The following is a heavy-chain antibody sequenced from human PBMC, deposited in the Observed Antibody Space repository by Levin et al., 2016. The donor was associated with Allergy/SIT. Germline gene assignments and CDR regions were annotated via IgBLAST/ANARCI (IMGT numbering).Heavy chain of an antibody. D-gene: IGHD1-26*01. V-gene: IGHV4-39*01. CDR3: AKPGVGATYYYYGMDV. CDR2: IYYSGST. CDR1: GGSISSSSYY. Sequence: GSLRLSCTVSGGSISSSSYYWGWIRQPPGKGLEWIGSIYYSGSTYYNPSLKSRVTISVDTSKNQFSLKLSSVTAADTAVYYCAKPGVGATYYYYGMDVWGQGTTVTVSS. J-gene: IGHJ6*02.